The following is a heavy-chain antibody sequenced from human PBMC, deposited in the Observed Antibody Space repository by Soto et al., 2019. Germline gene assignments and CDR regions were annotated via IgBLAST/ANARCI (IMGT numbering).Heavy chain of an antibody. CDR1: GFTFSSYG. CDR2: ISYDGSNK. J-gene: IGHJ6*03. CDR3: AKDSYDFWSGYLDYYYMDV. V-gene: IGHV3-30*18. Sequence: QVQLVESGGGVVQPGRSLRLSCAASGFTFSSYGMHWVRQAPGKGLEWVAVISYDGSNKYYADSVKGRFTISRDNSKNTLYLQMNSLRAEDTAVYYCAKDSYDFWSGYLDYYYMDVWGKGTTVTVSS. D-gene: IGHD3-3*01.